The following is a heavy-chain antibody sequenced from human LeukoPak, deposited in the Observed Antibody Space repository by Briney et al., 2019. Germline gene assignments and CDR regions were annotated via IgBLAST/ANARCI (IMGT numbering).Heavy chain of an antibody. CDR2: IYHSGST. CDR3: ARDLGTVDTAM. Sequence: SETLSLTCTVSGGSISSSSYYWGWIRQPPGKGLEWIGSIYHSGSTYYNPSLKSRVTISVDTSKNQFSLKLSSVTAADTAVYYCARDLGTVDTAMWGQGTLVTVSS. V-gene: IGHV4-39*07. CDR1: GGSISSSSYY. J-gene: IGHJ4*02. D-gene: IGHD5-18*01.